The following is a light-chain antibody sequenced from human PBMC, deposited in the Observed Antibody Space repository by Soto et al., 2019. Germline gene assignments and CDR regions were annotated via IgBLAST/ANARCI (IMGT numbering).Light chain of an antibody. J-gene: IGLJ2*01. V-gene: IGLV2-23*02. CDR3: CSYAGSSSYVL. CDR1: SSDVGSSNL. Sequence: QSALTQPASVSGSPGQSINISCTGTSSDVGSSNLVSWYQHHPGKPPKLMIYEVSKRPTGVSDRGSFSKSGNTASLTISGLRAEDEADYYCCSYAGSSSYVLFGGGTKLTVL. CDR2: EVS.